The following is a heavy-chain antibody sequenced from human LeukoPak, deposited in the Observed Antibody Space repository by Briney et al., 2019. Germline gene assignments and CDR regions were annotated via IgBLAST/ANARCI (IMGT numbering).Heavy chain of an antibody. CDR2: IHRSGST. Sequence: SETLSLTCTVSLDSTTSNFWSWVRQPPGKGLEWIGEIHRSGSTNYNPSLQRRVTISIDRPKNQIALELSSVTAADTAVYYCAREIIGGFNPGAYWGQGTLVTVSS. J-gene: IGHJ4*02. V-gene: IGHV4-4*02. D-gene: IGHD3-16*02. CDR3: AREIIGGFNPGAY. CDR1: LDSTTSNF.